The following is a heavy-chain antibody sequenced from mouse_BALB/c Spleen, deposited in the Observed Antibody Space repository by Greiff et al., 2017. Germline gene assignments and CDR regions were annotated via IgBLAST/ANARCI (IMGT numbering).Heavy chain of an antibody. D-gene: IGHD2-1*01. V-gene: IGHV5-4*02. J-gene: IGHJ4*01. CDR3: ARDGNYYAMDY. Sequence: EVQLQESGGGLVKPGGSLKLSCAASGFTFSDYYMYWVRQPPEKRLEWVATISDGGSYTYYPDSVKGRFTISRDNAKNNLYLQMSSLKSEDTAMYYCARDGNYYAMDYWGQGTSVTVSS. CDR1: GFTFSDYY. CDR2: ISDGGSYT.